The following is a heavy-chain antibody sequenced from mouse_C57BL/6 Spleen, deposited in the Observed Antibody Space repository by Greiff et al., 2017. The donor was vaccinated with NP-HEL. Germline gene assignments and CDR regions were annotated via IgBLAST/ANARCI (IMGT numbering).Heavy chain of an antibody. CDR1: GFSFTDYY. Sequence: VQLQESGRGLVQPGGSLSLSCAASGFSFTDYYMSWVRQPPGKALEWLGFIRNKANGYTTEYSASVKGRFTISRDNSQSIIYLQMNALRAEDSSTYYYARSITAIVALSAMDYWGKETSATVSS. V-gene: IGHV7-3*01. CDR3: ARSITAIVALSAMDY. J-gene: IGHJ4*01. CDR2: IRNKANGYTT. D-gene: IGHD1-1*01.